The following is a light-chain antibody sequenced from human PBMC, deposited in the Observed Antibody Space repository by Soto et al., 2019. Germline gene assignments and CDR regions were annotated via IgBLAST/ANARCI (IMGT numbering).Light chain of an antibody. J-gene: IGLJ2*01. CDR1: SSDVGSYNY. Sequence: QSVLTQPPSASGSPGQSVTISCTGTSSDVGSYNYVSWYQQHPGKAPKLMIYEVSKRPSGVPDRFSGSKSGNTASLTVSGLQAEDEADYYCSSYAGSNNFVFGGGTKVPS. V-gene: IGLV2-8*01. CDR2: EVS. CDR3: SSYAGSNNFV.